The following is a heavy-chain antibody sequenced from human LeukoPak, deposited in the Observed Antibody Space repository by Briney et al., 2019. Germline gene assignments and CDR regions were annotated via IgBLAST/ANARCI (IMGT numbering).Heavy chain of an antibody. V-gene: IGHV1-2*02. Sequence: GASAKVSCKASGYTLTGYYMHWLRQPPGQGLEWMGWINPNSGDTNYAQKFQGRVTMTRDTSISTAYMELSRLTSDDTAVYYCAKNPYEYYFDYWGQGTLVTVSS. CDR2: INPNSGDT. J-gene: IGHJ4*02. CDR1: GYTLTGYY. D-gene: IGHD5-12*01. CDR3: AKNPYEYYFDY.